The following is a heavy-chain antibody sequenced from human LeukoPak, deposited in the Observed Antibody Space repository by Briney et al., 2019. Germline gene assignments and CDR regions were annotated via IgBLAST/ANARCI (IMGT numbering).Heavy chain of an antibody. V-gene: IGHV1-24*01. CDR2: FDPEDGET. D-gene: IGHD3-16*01. Sequence: ASVKVSCKVSGYTLTELSMHWVRQAPGKGLEWMGGFDPEDGETMYAQKFQGRVTITADTSTDTAYMHLSSLRSEDTAVYYCATLESGGYWGQGTLVTVSS. CDR1: GYTLTELS. CDR3: ATLESGGY. J-gene: IGHJ4*02.